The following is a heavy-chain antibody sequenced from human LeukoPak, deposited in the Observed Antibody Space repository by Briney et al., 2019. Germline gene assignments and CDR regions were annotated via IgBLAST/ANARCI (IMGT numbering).Heavy chain of an antibody. CDR1: GYTFTSYD. V-gene: IGHV1-8*01. Sequence: ASVKVSCKASGYTFTSYDINWVRQATGQGPEWMGWMNPNTGASGSAGTFQGRVTLTRDTSMSTAYMDLSSLRPDDTAVYYCARGGYYDSSGYYYFDYWGQGTLVTVSS. CDR2: MNPNTGAS. D-gene: IGHD3-22*01. J-gene: IGHJ4*02. CDR3: ARGGYYDSSGYYYFDY.